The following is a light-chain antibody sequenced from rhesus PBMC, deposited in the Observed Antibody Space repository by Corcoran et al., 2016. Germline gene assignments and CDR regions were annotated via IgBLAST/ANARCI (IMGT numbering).Light chain of an antibody. CDR3: QQYKSYPPT. Sequence: DIQMTQSPSSLSASVGDTVTITCRASQGISSYLNWFQPRPGKAPKCLIYAATTLQSGVPSRFSGSGSGTDFTLTISSLQPEDFATYYCQQYKSYPPTFGGGTKVEIK. CDR2: AAT. CDR1: QGISSY. V-gene: IGKV1-28*02. J-gene: IGKJ4*01.